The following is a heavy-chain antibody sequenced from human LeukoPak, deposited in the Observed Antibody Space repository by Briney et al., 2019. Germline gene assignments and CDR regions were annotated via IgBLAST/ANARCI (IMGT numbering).Heavy chain of an antibody. J-gene: IGHJ6*03. V-gene: IGHV3-30*02. CDR3: AKDPRYYDILTGYYLGYYYYYMDV. CDR2: IRYDGSNK. CDR1: GFTFSSYG. Sequence: GGSLRLSCAASGFTFSSYGMHWVRQAPGKGLEWVAFIRYDGSNKYYADSVKGRFTISRDNSKNTLYLQMNSLRAEDTAVYYCAKDPRYYDILTGYYLGYYYYYMDVWGKGTTVTISS. D-gene: IGHD3-9*01.